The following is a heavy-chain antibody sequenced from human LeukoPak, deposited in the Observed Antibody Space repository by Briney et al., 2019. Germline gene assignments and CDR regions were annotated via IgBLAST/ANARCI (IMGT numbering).Heavy chain of an antibody. CDR2: MNPNSGNT. J-gene: IGHJ4*02. V-gene: IGHV1-8*03. Sequence: EASVKVSCKASGYTFTSYDINWVRQATGQGLEWMGWMNPNSGNTGYAQKFQGRVTITRNTSISTAYMELSSLRSEDTAVYYCASARRGWFGESNPFDYWGQGTLVTVSS. CDR3: ASARRGWFGESNPFDY. D-gene: IGHD3-10*01. CDR1: GYTFTSYD.